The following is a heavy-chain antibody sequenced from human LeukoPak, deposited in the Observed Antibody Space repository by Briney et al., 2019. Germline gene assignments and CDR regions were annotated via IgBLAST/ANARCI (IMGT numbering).Heavy chain of an antibody. CDR2: ISYDGGEK. D-gene: IGHD6-19*01. CDR3: AKVRYSSGWPEFDY. J-gene: IGHJ4*02. CDR1: GFTFSSYG. V-gene: IGHV3-30*18. Sequence: GGSLRLSCVASGFTFSSYGMHWVRQAPGKGPEWVALISYDGGEKYYVDSVKGRFTISRDNPKNTLYLQMNSLRAEDTAVYYCAKVRYSSGWPEFDYWGQGTLVTVSS.